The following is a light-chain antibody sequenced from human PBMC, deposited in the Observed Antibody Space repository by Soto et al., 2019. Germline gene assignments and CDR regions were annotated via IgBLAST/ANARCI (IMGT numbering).Light chain of an antibody. CDR2: DVS. Sequence: VLTQPASVSGSPGLSITISCTGTSSDVGAYNFVSWYQQHPDKAPKLMIFDVSNRPSGVSNRFSGSKSGNTASLTISGLQSEDEAEYYCCSYTTSSNYVFGTGTKVTVL. CDR3: CSYTTSSNYV. V-gene: IGLV2-14*03. CDR1: SSDVGAYNF. J-gene: IGLJ1*01.